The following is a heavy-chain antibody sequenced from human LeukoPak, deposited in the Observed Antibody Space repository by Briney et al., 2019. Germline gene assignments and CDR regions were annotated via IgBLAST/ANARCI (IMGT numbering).Heavy chain of an antibody. D-gene: IGHD3-22*01. J-gene: IGHJ4*02. CDR2: ISGSGGST. CDR3: AKDRAPYYYDSSGRETDY. V-gene: IGHV3-23*01. CDR1: GFTFGRYG. Sequence: GGSRRLSWAASGFTFGRYGMSWCRQVAGNGLEWVSAISGSGGSTYYADSVKGRFTISRDNSKNTLYLQMNSLRAEDTAVYYCAKDRAPYYYDSSGRETDYWGQGTLVTVSS.